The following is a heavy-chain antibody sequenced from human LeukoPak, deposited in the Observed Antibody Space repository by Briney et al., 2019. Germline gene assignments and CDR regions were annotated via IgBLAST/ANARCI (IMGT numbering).Heavy chain of an antibody. Sequence: GGSLRLSCAASGFTFSSYAMHWVRQAPGKGLEWVAVISYDGSNKYYADSVKGRFTISRDNSKNTLYLQMNSLRAEDTAVYYCARGESLWFGELLPHFDYWGQGTLVTVSS. J-gene: IGHJ4*02. CDR2: ISYDGSNK. V-gene: IGHV3-30-3*01. CDR1: GFTFSSYA. CDR3: ARGESLWFGELLPHFDY. D-gene: IGHD3-10*01.